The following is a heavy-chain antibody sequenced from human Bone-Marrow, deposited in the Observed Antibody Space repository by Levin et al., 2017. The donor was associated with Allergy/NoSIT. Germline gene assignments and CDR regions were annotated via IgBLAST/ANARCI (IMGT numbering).Heavy chain of an antibody. J-gene: IGHJ5*02. CDR2: IYHSGST. V-gene: IGHV4-38-2*01. D-gene: IGHD2-15*01. Sequence: PSETLSLTCAVSGYSISSGYYWGWIRQPPGKGLEWIGSIYHSGSTYYNPSLKSRVTISVDTSKNQFSLKLSSVTAADTAVYYCASALGYCSGGSCYLGGGWFDPWGQGTLVTVSS. CDR3: ASALGYCSGGSCYLGGGWFDP. CDR1: GYSISSGYY.